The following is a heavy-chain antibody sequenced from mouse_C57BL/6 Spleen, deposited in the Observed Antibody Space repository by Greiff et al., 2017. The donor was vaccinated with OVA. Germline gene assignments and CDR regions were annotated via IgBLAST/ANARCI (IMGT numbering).Heavy chain of an antibody. J-gene: IGHJ4*01. CDR3: AREGVVANYYAMDY. CDR2: IHPNSGST. V-gene: IGHV1-64*01. CDR1: GYTFTSYW. D-gene: IGHD1-1*01. Sequence: QVQLKQPGAELVKPGASVKLSCKASGYTFTSYWMHWVKQRPGQGLEWIGMIHPNSGSTNYNEKFKSKATLTVDKSSSTAYMQLSSLTSEDSAVYYCAREGVVANYYAMDYWGQGTSVTVSS.